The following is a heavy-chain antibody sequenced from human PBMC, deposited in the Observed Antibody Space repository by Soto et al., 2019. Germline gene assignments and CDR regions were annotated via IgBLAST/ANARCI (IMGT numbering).Heavy chain of an antibody. J-gene: IGHJ4*02. D-gene: IGHD2-21*01. CDR2: ILYDGSKE. V-gene: IGHV3-30*18. CDR3: AKGLALMADH. CDR1: GFSFNTYV. Sequence: GGSLRLSCTDSGFSFNTYVMDWVSQAPGKGLEWVARILYDGSKEYYADPVKGRFTISRDNSKNTLYLQMDRLRVEDTAVYSCAKGLALMADHWGQGTPVTVSS.